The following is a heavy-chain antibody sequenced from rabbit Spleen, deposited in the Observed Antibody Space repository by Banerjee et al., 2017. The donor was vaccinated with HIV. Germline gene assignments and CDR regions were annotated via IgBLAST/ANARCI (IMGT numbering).Heavy chain of an antibody. D-gene: IGHD4-1*01. V-gene: IGHV1S45*01. J-gene: IGHJ6*01. CDR2: INTATAKA. CDR3: ARDSDHLIGWNFGW. Sequence: QEQLEESGGGLVKPEGSLTLTCKASGFSFSDRDVMCWVRQAPGKGLEWIACINTATAKAVYASWAKGRFTISKSSFTTVTLQKTSLTSPDTATYFCARDSDHLIGWNFGWWGPATLVT. CDR1: GFSFSDRDV.